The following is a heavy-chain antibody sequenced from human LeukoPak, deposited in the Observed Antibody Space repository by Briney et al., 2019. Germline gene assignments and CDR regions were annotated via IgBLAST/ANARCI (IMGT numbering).Heavy chain of an antibody. Sequence: PGGSLRLSCEGSGFTFSNYWMGWVRQAPGKGLQWVANIKTDGSEKYYVDSVKGRFTISRDNAKNSLYLQMNSLRAEDTAVCYCARDSPPARPYYYYYYMDVWGKGTTVTVSS. CDR2: IKTDGSEK. CDR1: GFTFSNYW. V-gene: IGHV3-7*01. CDR3: ARDSPPARPYYYYYYMDV. J-gene: IGHJ6*03. D-gene: IGHD6-6*01.